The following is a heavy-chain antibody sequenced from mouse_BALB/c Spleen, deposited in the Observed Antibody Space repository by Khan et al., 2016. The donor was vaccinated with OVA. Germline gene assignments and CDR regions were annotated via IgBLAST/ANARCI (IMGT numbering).Heavy chain of an antibody. CDR2: ISYSGNT. CDR3: ARIYGGDFDY. D-gene: IGHD1-1*01. Sequence: EVQLVETGPGLVKPSQSLSLTCTVTGYSITSDYAWNWIRQFPGNKLEWMGYISYSGNTKYNPSLKSRISITRVTSKNQFFLQLNSVTTEDTATYYCARIYGGDFDYWGQGTTLTVSS. J-gene: IGHJ2*01. V-gene: IGHV3-2*02. CDR1: GYSITSDYA.